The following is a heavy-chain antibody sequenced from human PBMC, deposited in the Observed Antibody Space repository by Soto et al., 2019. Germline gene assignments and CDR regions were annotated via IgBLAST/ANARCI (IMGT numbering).Heavy chain of an antibody. CDR1: GDSISSTY. V-gene: IGHV4-4*07. Sequence: PSETLSLTCTVSGDSISSTYWSWVRQPAGRGLEWIGRIYSSGSNNYNPSLESRVTMSMDTSKNQFSLTLRSVTAADTAVYFCARGYESGYTFGHDLWGQGTLVTVSS. J-gene: IGHJ5*02. D-gene: IGHD3-3*01. CDR2: IYSSGSN. CDR3: ARGYESGYTFGHDL.